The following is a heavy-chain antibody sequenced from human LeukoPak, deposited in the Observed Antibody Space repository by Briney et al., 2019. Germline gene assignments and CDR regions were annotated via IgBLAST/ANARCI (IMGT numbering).Heavy chain of an antibody. CDR2: IYYSGST. J-gene: IGHJ4*02. V-gene: IGHV4-59*08. D-gene: IGHD1-20*01. Sequence: SETLSLTCTVSGGSISGYYWSWIRQPPGKGLEWIGYIYYSGSTNYNPSLKSRVTISVDTSKNQFSLKLSSVTAADTAVYYCARTLKSHNWNDEREYFDYWGPGNLVTVSS. CDR1: GGSISGYY. CDR3: ARTLKSHNWNDEREYFDY.